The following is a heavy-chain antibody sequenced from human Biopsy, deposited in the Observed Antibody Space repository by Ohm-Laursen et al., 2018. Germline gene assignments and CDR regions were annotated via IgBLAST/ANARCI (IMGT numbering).Heavy chain of an antibody. CDR2: IGVGSGHT. Sequence: ASVKVSCKASGFTFSSSAVQWVRQARGQRLEWIGWIGVGSGHTNYAQKFQERVTITRDMSTSTAYMELTSLRSEDTAVYYCAATSTLYYYYAMDVWDRGTTITVSS. CDR1: GFTFSSSA. V-gene: IGHV1-58*01. J-gene: IGHJ6*02. CDR3: AATSTLYYYYAMDV.